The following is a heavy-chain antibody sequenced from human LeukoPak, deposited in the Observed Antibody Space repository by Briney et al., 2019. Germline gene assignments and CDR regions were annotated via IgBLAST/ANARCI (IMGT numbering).Heavy chain of an antibody. V-gene: IGHV3-7*01. D-gene: IGHD2-2*01. CDR2: IKQDGSEK. J-gene: IGHJ4*02. CDR3: ARDLGRVVPAALGG. Sequence: GGSLRLSCAASGFTFSSYWMSWVRQAPGKGLEWVANIKQDGSEKYYVDSVKGRFTTSRDNAKNSLYLQMNSLRAEDTAVYYCARDLGRVVPAALGGWGQGTLVTVSS. CDR1: GFTFSSYW.